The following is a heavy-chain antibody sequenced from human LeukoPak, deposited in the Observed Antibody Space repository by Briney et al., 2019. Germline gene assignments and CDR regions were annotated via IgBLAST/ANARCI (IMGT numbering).Heavy chain of an antibody. D-gene: IGHD3-10*01. CDR1: GFSLSTRGVG. CDR3: AHTSRADLWFESVGY. Sequence: SGPTLVNPTQTLTLTCTFSGFSLSTRGVGVGWIRQPPRKALEWLSLIYWNDDKRYSPSLKTRLTITKDTPKNLVVLTMTNMDPVDTATYYCAHTSRADLWFESVGYWGQGTLVTVSS. J-gene: IGHJ4*02. V-gene: IGHV2-5*01. CDR2: IYWNDDK.